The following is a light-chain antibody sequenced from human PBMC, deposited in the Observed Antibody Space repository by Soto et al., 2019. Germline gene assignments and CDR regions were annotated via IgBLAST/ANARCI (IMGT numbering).Light chain of an antibody. CDR2: GAS. Sequence: EIVLTQSPGTLSLSPGERAALSCRASQSISSSFLAWYQHKPGQAPRLLIHGASSRATGIPDRFSGSGSGTDFTLTISRLEPEDFAVYYCQQYGSSPPKYTFGQGTKVDIK. J-gene: IGKJ2*01. CDR3: QQYGSSPPKYT. V-gene: IGKV3-20*01. CDR1: QSISSSF.